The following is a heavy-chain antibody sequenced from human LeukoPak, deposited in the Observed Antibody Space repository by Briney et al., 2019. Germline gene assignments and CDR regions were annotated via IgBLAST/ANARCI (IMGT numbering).Heavy chain of an antibody. J-gene: IGHJ4*02. V-gene: IGHV3-66*01. CDR1: GFTVNINY. D-gene: IGHD3-10*01. CDR2: IYSGGST. CDR3: EGGWFGELFLY. Sequence: HPGGSLRLSCAASGFTVNINYMSWVRQAPGKGLEWVSVIYSGGSTYYADSVKGRFTISRDNSKNTLYLQMNSLRAEDTAVYYCEGGWFGELFLYWGQGTLVTVSS.